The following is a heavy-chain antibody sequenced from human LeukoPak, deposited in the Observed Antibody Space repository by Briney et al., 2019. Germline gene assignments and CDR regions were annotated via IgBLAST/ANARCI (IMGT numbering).Heavy chain of an antibody. V-gene: IGHV3-33*01. Sequence: TGRSLRLSCEASGFNFSTNGMHWVRQAPGKGLEWVALIWFDGSNKHYADSVKGRFTVSRDNSKNTMYLQTNSLRAEDTAVYYCARVVSYYGSAYRLLDLWGRGTLVTVSS. J-gene: IGHJ2*01. CDR2: IWFDGSNK. D-gene: IGHD3-10*01. CDR1: GFNFSTNG. CDR3: ARVVSYYGSAYRLLDL.